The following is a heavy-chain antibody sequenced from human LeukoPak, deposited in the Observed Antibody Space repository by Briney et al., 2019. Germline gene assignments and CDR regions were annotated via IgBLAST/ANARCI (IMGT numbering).Heavy chain of an antibody. CDR2: IIPILGTA. D-gene: IGHD6-6*01. CDR3: ARALPSSDAFDI. CDR1: GGTFSSYA. V-gene: IGHV1-69*04. J-gene: IGHJ3*02. Sequence: SVKVSCKASGGTFSSYAISWVRQAPGQGLEWMGRIIPILGTANYAQKFQGRVTITADKSTSTAYMELSSLRSEDTAVYYCARALPSSDAFDIWGQGTMVTVSS.